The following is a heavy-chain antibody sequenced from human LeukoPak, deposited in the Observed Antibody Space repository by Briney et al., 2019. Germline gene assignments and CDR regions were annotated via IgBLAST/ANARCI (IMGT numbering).Heavy chain of an antibody. CDR1: GFTFSSYA. CDR3: AGPPAARDY. D-gene: IGHD6-6*01. J-gene: IGHJ4*02. V-gene: IGHV3-23*01. CDR2: ISVSGGST. Sequence: PGGSLRLSCAASGFTFSSYAMSWVRQAPGEGLEWVSAISVSGGSTYYADPVKGRFTISRDNSKNTLYLQMNSLRAEDTAVYYCAGPPAARDYWGQGTLVTVSS.